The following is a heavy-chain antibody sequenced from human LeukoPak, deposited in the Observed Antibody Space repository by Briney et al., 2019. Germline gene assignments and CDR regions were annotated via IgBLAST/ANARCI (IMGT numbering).Heavy chain of an antibody. CDR2: INHSGST. J-gene: IGHJ6*03. Sequence: SETLSLTCAVYGGSLSGYYWSCIRQPPGKGLEWIGEINHSGSTNYNPSLKSRVTISVDTSKNQFSLKLSSVTAADTAVYYCARARIAAAYYYYFYMDVWGKGTTVTVSS. CDR3: ARARIAAAYYYYFYMDV. CDR1: GGSLSGYY. V-gene: IGHV4-34*01. D-gene: IGHD6-13*01.